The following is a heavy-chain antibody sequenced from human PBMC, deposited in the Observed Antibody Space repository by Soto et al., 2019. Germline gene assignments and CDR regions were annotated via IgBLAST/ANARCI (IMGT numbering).Heavy chain of an antibody. CDR2: ISYDGTNK. V-gene: IGHV3-30-3*01. Sequence: GGSLRLSCAASGFSFSISPMHWVRKAPGKGPEWVALISYDGTNKFYADSVKGRFTISRDNSKSTLYLQVDSLRPEDAAVYYCARDPKTSGGQHWAFNYFDSWGQGTLGTVSS. J-gene: IGHJ4*02. CDR3: ARDPKTSGGQHWAFNYFDS. CDR1: GFSFSISP. D-gene: IGHD7-27*01.